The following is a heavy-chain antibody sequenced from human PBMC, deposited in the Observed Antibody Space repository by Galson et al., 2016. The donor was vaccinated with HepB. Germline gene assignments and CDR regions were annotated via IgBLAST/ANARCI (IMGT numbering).Heavy chain of an antibody. V-gene: IGHV4-39*01. Sequence: ETLSLTCTVSGGSISSSSSYWGWIRQPPGKGLEWIGSVHYSGSTYYNPSLKSRVTMSVDTSKNQFFLRLTSVTAADTAVYYCATQKLLWFGEGDFWGQGTLVTVSS. D-gene: IGHD3-10*01. J-gene: IGHJ4*02. CDR2: VHYSGST. CDR3: ATQKLLWFGEGDF. CDR1: GGSISSSSSY.